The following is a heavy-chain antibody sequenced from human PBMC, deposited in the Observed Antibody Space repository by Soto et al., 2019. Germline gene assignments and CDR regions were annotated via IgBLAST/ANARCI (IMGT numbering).Heavy chain of an antibody. CDR2: IYYSGST. CDR1: GGSVSSGSYY. V-gene: IGHV4-61*01. D-gene: IGHD6-6*01. J-gene: IGHJ4*02. Sequence: PSETLSLTCTVSGGSVSSGSYYWSWIRQPPGKGLEWIGYIYYSGSTNYNPSLKSRVTISVDTSKNQFPLKLSSVTAADTAVYYCARRGLQLDDYWGQGTLVTVS. CDR3: ARRGLQLDDY.